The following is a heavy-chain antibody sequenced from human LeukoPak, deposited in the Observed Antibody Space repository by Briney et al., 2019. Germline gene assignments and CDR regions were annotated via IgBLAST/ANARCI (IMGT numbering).Heavy chain of an antibody. J-gene: IGHJ5*02. CDR2: IYYSGST. Sequence: SETLSFTCTVSGGSISSHYWSWIRQPPGKGLEWIGYIYYSGSTNYNPSLKSRVTISVDTSKNQFSLKLSSVTAADTAVYYCARSPLTYFVWFDPWGQGTLVTVSS. V-gene: IGHV4-59*11. CDR3: ARSPLTYFVWFDP. CDR1: GGSISSHY. D-gene: IGHD3-9*01.